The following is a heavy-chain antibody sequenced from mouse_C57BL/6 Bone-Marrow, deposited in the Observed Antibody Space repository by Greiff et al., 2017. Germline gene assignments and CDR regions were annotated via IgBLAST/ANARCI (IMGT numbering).Heavy chain of an antibody. CDR3: AKSKNRDSWFAY. V-gene: IGHV1-54*01. J-gene: IGHJ3*01. CDR1: GYAFTNYL. CDR2: INPGSGGT. Sequence: VQLKESGAELVRPGTSVKVSCKASGYAFTNYLIEWVKQRPGQGLEWIGVINPGSGGTNYNEKFKGKATLTADKSSSTAYMQLSSLTSEDSAVYFCAKSKNRDSWFAYWGQGTLVTVSA.